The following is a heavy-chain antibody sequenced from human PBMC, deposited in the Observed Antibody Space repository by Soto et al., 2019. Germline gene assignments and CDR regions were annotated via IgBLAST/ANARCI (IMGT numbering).Heavy chain of an antibody. V-gene: IGHV4-59*01. D-gene: IGHD5-18*01. J-gene: IGHJ4*02. CDR2: IFYSGST. Sequence: SETLSLTCTVSGGSIRSYYWTWIRQPPGKGLEWLGYIFYSGSTFYNPSLKSRVTISIHASKSQFSLQLTSVTAADTAVHYCARGAADTAMVDSWGQGTLVTVSS. CDR1: GGSIRSYY. CDR3: ARGAADTAMVDS.